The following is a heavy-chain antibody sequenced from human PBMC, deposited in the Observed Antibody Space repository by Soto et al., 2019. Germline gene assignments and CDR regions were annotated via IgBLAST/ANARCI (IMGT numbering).Heavy chain of an antibody. V-gene: IGHV1-69*13. CDR3: ASFLLDDYGDSTLRAHDY. J-gene: IGHJ4*02. CDR2: IIPIFGTA. Sequence: SVKVSCKASGGTFSSYAISWVRQAPGQGLEWMGGIIPIFGTANYAQKFQGRVTITADESTSTAYMELSSLRSEDTAVYYCASFLLDDYGDSTLRAHDYWGQGTLVTVSS. D-gene: IGHD4-17*01. CDR1: GGTFSSYA.